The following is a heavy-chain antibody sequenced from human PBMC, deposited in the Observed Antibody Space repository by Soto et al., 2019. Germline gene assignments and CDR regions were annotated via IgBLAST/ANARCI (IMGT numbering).Heavy chain of an antibody. Sequence: LSLTCTVSAGSITSDEYYWNWIRYRPGKGLEWIGFIHHTGSTFYNPSLKSRVSISVDTSKNQFSLKLSSVTAADTAVYYCARDRLATVTTGYYYYYMDVWGKGTTVTVSS. D-gene: IGHD4-17*01. J-gene: IGHJ6*03. V-gene: IGHV4-30-4*01. CDR1: AGSITSDEYY. CDR3: ARDRLATVTTGYYYYYMDV. CDR2: IHHTGST.